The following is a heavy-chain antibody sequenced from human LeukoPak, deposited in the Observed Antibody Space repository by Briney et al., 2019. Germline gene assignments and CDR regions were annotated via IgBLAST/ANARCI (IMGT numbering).Heavy chain of an antibody. V-gene: IGHV3-23*01. CDR3: ARESFRALAGYLDY. D-gene: IGHD6-19*01. Sequence: GGSLRLSCAASGFTFSDHAMTWLRQAPGKGLECVSGISGSGETTYYADSEKGRFTIFRDNSRNTLFLHMNSLRVEDTAVYFCARESFRALAGYLDYWGQGSLVIVSS. CDR2: ISGSGETT. J-gene: IGHJ4*02. CDR1: GFTFSDHA.